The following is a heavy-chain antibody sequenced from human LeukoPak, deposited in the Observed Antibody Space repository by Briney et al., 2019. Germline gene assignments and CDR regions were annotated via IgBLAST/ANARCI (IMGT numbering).Heavy chain of an antibody. CDR2: ISGSGGST. V-gene: IGHV3-23*01. J-gene: IGHJ6*03. CDR1: GFTFSSYA. CDR3: AREPSPHIYYYYYMDV. D-gene: IGHD2-21*01. Sequence: GGSLRLSCAASGFTFSSYAMSWVRQAPGKGLEWVSAISGSGGSTYYADSVKGRFTISRDNSKNTLYLQMNSLRAEDTAVYYCAREPSPHIYYYYYMDVWGKGTTVTVSS.